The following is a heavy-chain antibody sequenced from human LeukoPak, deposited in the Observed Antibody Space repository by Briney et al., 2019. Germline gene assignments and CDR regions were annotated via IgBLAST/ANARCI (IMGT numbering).Heavy chain of an antibody. CDR2: ISYSGST. V-gene: IGHV4-61*01. D-gene: IGHD3-10*01. J-gene: IGHJ4*02. CDR1: GGSVSSNSNY. Sequence: SETLSLTCTVSGGSVSSNSNYWSRIRQPPGKGPEWIGYISYSGSTDYDPSLKSRVSMSLGMSKNELSLKLDSVTAADTAVYYCARGEEHGSGTVHFDYWGQGTLVTVPS. CDR3: ARGEEHGSGTVHFDY.